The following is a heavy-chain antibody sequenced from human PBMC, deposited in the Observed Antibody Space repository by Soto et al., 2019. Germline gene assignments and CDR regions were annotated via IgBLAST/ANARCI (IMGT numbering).Heavy chain of an antibody. V-gene: IGHV3-30*02. CDR1: GFTFSSYG. J-gene: IGHJ6*02. Sequence: PGGSLRLSCAVSGFTFSSYGMHWVRQAPGKGLEWVAFIGYDGSNKYYGKSVKGRFTISRDNSKNTLYLQMSSLRAEDTAVYYCARDVGIQVWLYYAMDVWGQGTTVTVSS. D-gene: IGHD5-18*01. CDR3: ARDVGIQVWLYYAMDV. CDR2: IGYDGSNK.